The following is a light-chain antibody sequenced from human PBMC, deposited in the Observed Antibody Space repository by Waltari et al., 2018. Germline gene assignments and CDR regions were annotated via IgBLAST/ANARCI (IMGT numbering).Light chain of an antibody. Sequence: EIVLTQSPATLSLSPGERATLSCRASQSISSDLGWYQQKPGQAPRLLIYGASNRATGIPARFRGSGSGTDFTLTISSLEPEDIAVYYCQQRSKWPRTFGQGTKVEIK. CDR3: QQRSKWPRT. CDR2: GAS. CDR1: QSISSD. J-gene: IGKJ1*01. V-gene: IGKV3-11*01.